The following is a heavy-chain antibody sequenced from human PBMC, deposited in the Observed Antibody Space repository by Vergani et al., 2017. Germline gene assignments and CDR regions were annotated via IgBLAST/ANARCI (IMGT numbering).Heavy chain of an antibody. Sequence: LEESGGGSVKPGGSLRLSCAASGFKFSDHYMSWIRQAPGKGLEWVSHISPGASTVSYTDSVTGRFTVSRDNDNNSLTLDMTTLRVEDTAVYYCAENPEVSTTRRYYAMDVWGQGTTVTGSS. V-gene: IGHV3-11*04. CDR3: AENPEVSTTRRYYAMDV. CDR2: ISPGASTV. J-gene: IGHJ6*02. D-gene: IGHD3-16*02. CDR1: GFKFSDHY.